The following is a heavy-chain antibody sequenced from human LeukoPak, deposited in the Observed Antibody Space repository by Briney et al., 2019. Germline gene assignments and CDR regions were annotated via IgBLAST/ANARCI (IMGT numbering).Heavy chain of an antibody. D-gene: IGHD3-16*01. CDR2: IYPGDSDT. CDR1: GYTVTNYW. V-gene: IGHV5-51*01. J-gene: IGHJ4*02. Sequence: GESLKISCKGSGYTVTNYWIGWVRQTPGKGLEWMGIIYPGDSDTRYNPSFQGQVTISTDKSISTAYSQWSSLEASDTGIYYCARRGPSTEYFDHWGQGTLVTVSS. CDR3: ARRGPSTEYFDH.